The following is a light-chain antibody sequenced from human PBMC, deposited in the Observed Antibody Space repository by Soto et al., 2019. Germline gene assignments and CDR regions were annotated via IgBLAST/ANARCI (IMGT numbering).Light chain of an antibody. CDR3: LLSYGGAGEHGV. CDR1: TGAVTSGHY. V-gene: IGLV7-46*01. Sequence: QAVVTQEPSLIVSPGGTVTLTCGSSTGAVTSGHYPYWFQQKPGQAPRTLIYDIYKTHSWTPARFSGSLLGGKAALTLSGAQPEDEADSYCLLSYGGAGEHGVFGGGTKLTVL. CDR2: DIY. J-gene: IGLJ3*02.